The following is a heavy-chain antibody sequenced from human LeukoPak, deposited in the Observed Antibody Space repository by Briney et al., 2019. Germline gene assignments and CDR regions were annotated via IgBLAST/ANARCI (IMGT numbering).Heavy chain of an antibody. D-gene: IGHD5-24*01. J-gene: IGHJ4*02. V-gene: IGHV4-38-2*02. Sequence: SETLSLTCSVSGYSISSGYYWGWIRQPPGKGLEWIGSIHHSGSTYYNTSLKSRVTISVDTSKNQFSLNLNSVTAADTAVYYCARDSPPLSAIHYWGQGTLVTVSS. CDR3: ARDSPPLSAIHY. CDR1: GYSISSGYY. CDR2: IHHSGST.